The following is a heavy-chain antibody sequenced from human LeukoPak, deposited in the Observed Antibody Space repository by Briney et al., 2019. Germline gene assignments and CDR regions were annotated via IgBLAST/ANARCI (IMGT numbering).Heavy chain of an antibody. CDR1: GGSISSYY. CDR3: AGRHLDIVGGYYDMDV. J-gene: IGHJ6*03. V-gene: IGHV4-4*09. Sequence: SETLSLTCTVSGGSISSYYWSWVRQPPGEGLEWIGYIYTSGGTNNNPPLKSGVTISVDTSKNQFSLKMSSLSPPETPGYYFAGRHLDIVGGYYDMDVWGKGTTVTVSS. CDR2: IYTSGGT. D-gene: IGHD5-12*01.